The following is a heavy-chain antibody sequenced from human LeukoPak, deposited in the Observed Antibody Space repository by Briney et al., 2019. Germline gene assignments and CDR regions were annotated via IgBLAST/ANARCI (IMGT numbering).Heavy chain of an antibody. CDR3: ARDAPPPYCSVGTCYFDY. CDR2: IYTSGST. J-gene: IGHJ4*02. Sequence: SETLSLTCTVSGGSINSGSYYWTWIRQPAGKGLEWIGRIYTSGSTNYSPALKSRVTISLDTSKNQFSLKLFSVTAADTAVYYCARDAPPPYCSVGTCYFDYWGQGSLVTVSS. V-gene: IGHV4-61*02. D-gene: IGHD2-15*01. CDR1: GGSINSGSYY.